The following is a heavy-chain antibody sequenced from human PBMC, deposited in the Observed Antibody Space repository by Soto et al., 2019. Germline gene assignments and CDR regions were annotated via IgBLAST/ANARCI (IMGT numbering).Heavy chain of an antibody. CDR2: ISSSGSTI. D-gene: IGHD3-3*01. CDR3: ARLPFWSGYNWARVNPGGLYGMDV. CDR1: GFTFSDYY. Sequence: XGSLRLFCGASGFTFSDYYMSWIRKAPGKGLEWVSYISSSGSTIYYADSVKGRFTISRDNAKNSLYLQMNSLRAEDTAVYYCARLPFWSGYNWARVNPGGLYGMDVWGQGTTVTIYS. V-gene: IGHV3-11*01. J-gene: IGHJ6*02.